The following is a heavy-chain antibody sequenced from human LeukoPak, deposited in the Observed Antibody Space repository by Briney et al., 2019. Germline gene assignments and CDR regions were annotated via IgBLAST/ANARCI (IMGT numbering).Heavy chain of an antibody. CDR1: GYSFTSYW. CDR2: IYPGDSDT. V-gene: IGHV5-51*01. Sequence: GECLKISCKGSGYSFTSYWIGWVRQMPGKGLEWMGIIYPGDSDTRYSPSFQGQVAISADKSISTAYLQWSSLKASDTAMYYCARHRLYDILTGYYRRDNWFDPWGQGTLVTVSS. D-gene: IGHD3-9*01. CDR3: ARHRLYDILTGYYRRDNWFDP. J-gene: IGHJ5*02.